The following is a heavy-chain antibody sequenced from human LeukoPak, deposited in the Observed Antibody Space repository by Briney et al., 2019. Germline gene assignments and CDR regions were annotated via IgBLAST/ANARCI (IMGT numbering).Heavy chain of an antibody. V-gene: IGHV4-34*01. Sequence: SETLSLTCAVYGGSFSGYYWSWIRQPPGKGLEWIGEINHSGSTNYNPSLKSRVTISVDTSKNQFSLKLSSVPAADTAVYYCARGLSIAARLGKYYYIDVWGKGTTVTVSS. CDR1: GGSFSGYY. CDR3: ARGLSIAARLGKYYYIDV. D-gene: IGHD6-6*01. J-gene: IGHJ6*03. CDR2: INHSGST.